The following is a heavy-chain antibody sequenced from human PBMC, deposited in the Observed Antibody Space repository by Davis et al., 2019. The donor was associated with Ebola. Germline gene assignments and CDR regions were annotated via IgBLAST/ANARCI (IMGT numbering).Heavy chain of an antibody. V-gene: IGHV3-74*01. CDR3: AREGYSSSWIFWFDP. Sequence: GESLKISCAASGFTFSNYWIHWVRLAPGRGPVWVSRINTDGTTTTYADSVKGRFTISRDNAKNMLYLQMNSLRAEDTAVYYCAREGYSSSWIFWFDPWGQGTLVTVSS. CDR2: INTDGTTT. D-gene: IGHD6-13*01. J-gene: IGHJ5*02. CDR1: GFTFSNYW.